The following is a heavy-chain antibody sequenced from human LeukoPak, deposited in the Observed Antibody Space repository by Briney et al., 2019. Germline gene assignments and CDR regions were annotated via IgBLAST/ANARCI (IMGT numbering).Heavy chain of an antibody. V-gene: IGHV3-48*03. CDR1: GFTFSSYE. D-gene: IGHD6-13*01. Sequence: GGSLRLSCAASGFTFSSYEMNWVHQAPGKGLEWVSYISSSGSTIYYADSVKGRFTISRDNAKNSLYLQMNSLRAEDTAVYYCARSSHIAAFDYWGQGTLVTVSS. CDR3: ARSSHIAAFDY. J-gene: IGHJ4*02. CDR2: ISSSGSTI.